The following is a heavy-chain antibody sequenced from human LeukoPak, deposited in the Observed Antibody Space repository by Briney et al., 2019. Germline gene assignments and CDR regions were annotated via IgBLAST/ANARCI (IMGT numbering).Heavy chain of an antibody. J-gene: IGHJ4*02. CDR2: IYYSGST. CDR3: ARETTATAIQGFDY. CDR1: GGSISSSSYY. Sequence: SETLSLTCTVSGGSISSSSYYWGWIRQPPGKRLEWIGSIYYSGSTNYNPSLKSRVTISVDTSKNQFSLKLSSVTAADTAVYYCARETTATAIQGFDYWGQGTLVTVSS. D-gene: IGHD2-2*02. V-gene: IGHV4-39*07.